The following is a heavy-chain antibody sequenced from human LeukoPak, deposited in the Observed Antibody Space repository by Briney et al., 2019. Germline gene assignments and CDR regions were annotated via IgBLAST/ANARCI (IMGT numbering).Heavy chain of an antibody. V-gene: IGHV4-34*01. Sequence: SETPSLTCAVYGGSFSGYYWSWIRQPPGKGLEWIGEINHSGSTNYNPSLKSRVTISVDTSKNQFSLKLSSVTAADTAVYYCARGYSSGWYRYYYGMDVWGQGTTVTVSS. CDR1: GGSFSGYY. D-gene: IGHD6-19*01. CDR2: INHSGST. J-gene: IGHJ6*02. CDR3: ARGYSSGWYRYYYGMDV.